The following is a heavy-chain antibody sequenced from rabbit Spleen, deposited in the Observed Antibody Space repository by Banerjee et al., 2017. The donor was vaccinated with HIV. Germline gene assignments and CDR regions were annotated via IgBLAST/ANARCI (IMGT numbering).Heavy chain of an antibody. CDR3: ARHNDPAYFNL. CDR1: GFSFSSNYY. Sequence: QSLEESGGDLVKPGASLTLTCTASGFSFSSNYYICWVRQAPGKGLEWIACIYTGSGKTYYATWAKGRFTITRSTSLNTVTLQMTSLTAADTATYFCARHNDPAYFNLWGQGTLVTVS. V-gene: IGHV1S40*01. D-gene: IGHD7-1*01. J-gene: IGHJ4*01. CDR2: IYTGSGKT.